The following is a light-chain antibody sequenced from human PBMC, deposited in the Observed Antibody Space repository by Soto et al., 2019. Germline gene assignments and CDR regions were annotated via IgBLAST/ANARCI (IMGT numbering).Light chain of an antibody. V-gene: IGLV1-40*01. CDR2: GNS. J-gene: IGLJ1*01. CDR1: SSNIGSTYD. CDR3: QSYDDSLSARYV. Sequence: QAVVTQPPSMSGAPGQRVTISCTGSSSNIGSTYDVQWYQQLPGTAPKLLIYGNSNRPSGVPDRFSASKSGTSASLAITGLQADDEADYYCQSYDDSLSARYVFGSGTKVTVL.